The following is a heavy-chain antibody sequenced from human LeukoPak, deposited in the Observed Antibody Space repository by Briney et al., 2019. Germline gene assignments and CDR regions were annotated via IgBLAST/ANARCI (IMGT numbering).Heavy chain of an antibody. CDR2: INSDGSNS. D-gene: IGHD3-16*01. V-gene: IGHV3-74*01. Sequence: GGSLRLSCAASGFTFSSYWMHWVRQAPGKGLVWVSRINSDGSNSIYGDSVKGRFTISRDNAKNTLYLQLSGLRADDTAVYYCGRGGGVHAFDIWGQGTMVTVSS. J-gene: IGHJ3*02. CDR3: GRGGGVHAFDI. CDR1: GFTFSSYW.